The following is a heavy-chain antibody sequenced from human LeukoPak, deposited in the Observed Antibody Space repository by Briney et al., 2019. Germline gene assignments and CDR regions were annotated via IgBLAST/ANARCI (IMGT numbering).Heavy chain of an antibody. V-gene: IGHV1-69*02. CDR3: ASRYCSSTSCYSNWNYAHS. Sequence: SVKVSCKASGGTFSSYTISWVRQAPGQGLEWMGRIIPILGIANYAQKFQGRVTITADKSTSTAYMELSSLRSEDTAVYYCASRYCSSTSCYSNWNYAHSWGQGTLVTVSS. CDR1: GGTFSSYT. D-gene: IGHD2-2*01. J-gene: IGHJ4*02. CDR2: IIPILGIA.